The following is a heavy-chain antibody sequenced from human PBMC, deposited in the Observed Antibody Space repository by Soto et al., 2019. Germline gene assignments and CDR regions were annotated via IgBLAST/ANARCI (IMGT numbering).Heavy chain of an antibody. D-gene: IGHD6-19*01. CDR1: GFTFSSYA. J-gene: IGHJ3*02. CDR3: AKDAYSSAWDAHDAFEI. Sequence: EVQLFESGGGLVQPGGSLRLSCAASGFTFSSYAMSWVRQAPGKGLEWVSTISGSGGTTDYADSVKGRFTISRDNSKNTLYLQMNSLRADDTAVYYCAKDAYSSAWDAHDAFEIWGQGTMVTVSS. CDR2: ISGSGGTT. V-gene: IGHV3-23*01.